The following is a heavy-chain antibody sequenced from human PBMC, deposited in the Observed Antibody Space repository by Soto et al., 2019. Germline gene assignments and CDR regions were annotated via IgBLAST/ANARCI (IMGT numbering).Heavy chain of an antibody. CDR1: GYSFTSYW. V-gene: IGHV5-51*01. D-gene: IGHD2-15*01. CDR3: ARQSHICCGSCYTVCGMYF. Sequence: PGESLKISCKGSGYSFTSYWIGWVRQMPGKGLEWMGIIYPGDSDTRYSPSFQGQVTVSADKSISTAYLQWSSLKASDTAMYYCARQSHICCGSCYTVCGMYFCGQGSTVTVSS. J-gene: IGHJ6*02. CDR2: IYPGDSDT.